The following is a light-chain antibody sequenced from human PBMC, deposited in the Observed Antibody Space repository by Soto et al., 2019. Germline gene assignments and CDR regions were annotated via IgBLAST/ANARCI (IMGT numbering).Light chain of an antibody. J-gene: IGLJ1*01. CDR1: RSDIGGYNY. V-gene: IGLV2-11*01. Sequence: SAGSQTLCGNWSPGQSVSIACTGTRSDIGGYNYVSWYQQPPGKAPKVMIYDVDKRPSGVPDRFSGSKSGNTASLTISDLQTEDEVHYYCCSSAGTHHVFGTGTKVTVL. CDR2: DVD. CDR3: CSSAGTHHV.